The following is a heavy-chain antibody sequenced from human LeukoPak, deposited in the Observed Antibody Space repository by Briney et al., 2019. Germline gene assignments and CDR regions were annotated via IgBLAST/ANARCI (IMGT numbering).Heavy chain of an antibody. CDR1: GFTFSTYS. D-gene: IGHD6-19*01. CDR3: VRAGYTSDWSSWD. V-gene: IGHV3-21*01. J-gene: IGHJ4*02. CDR2: ISSSSTYI. Sequence: PGGSLRLSCVASGFTFSTYSMNWVRQAPGKGLEWVSFISSSSTYIYNADSVKGRFTISRDDARNSLYLQMNSLRAEDTAVYYCVRAGYTSDWSSWDWGQGTLVIVSS.